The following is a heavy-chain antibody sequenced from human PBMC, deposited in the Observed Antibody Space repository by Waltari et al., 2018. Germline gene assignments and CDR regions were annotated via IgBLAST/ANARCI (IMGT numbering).Heavy chain of an antibody. Sequence: QVQLVQSGAEVKKPGSSVKVSCKAPGGTFSSYTTSWVRQAPGQGLEGMGRISPILGIANYAQKFQGRVTITADKSTSTAYMGLSSLRSEDTAVYYCARATYGSGSYYNAYWGQGTLVTVSS. V-gene: IGHV1-69*02. CDR1: GGTFSSYT. D-gene: IGHD3-10*01. CDR2: ISPILGIA. J-gene: IGHJ4*02. CDR3: ARATYGSGSYYNAY.